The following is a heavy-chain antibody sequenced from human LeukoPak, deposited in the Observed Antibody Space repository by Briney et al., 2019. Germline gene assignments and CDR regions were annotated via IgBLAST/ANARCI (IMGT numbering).Heavy chain of an antibody. J-gene: IGHJ4*02. CDR1: GDSITGYY. V-gene: IGHV4-4*07. CDR3: ARDKPFDY. CDR2: IYASGIT. Sequence: SETLSLTRTVSGDSITGYYWSWIRQPAGKGLEWIGRIYASGITNYNPSLKSRVTMSVDTSKNQFSLKLSSVTAADTAVYYCARDKPFDYWGQGTLVTVSS.